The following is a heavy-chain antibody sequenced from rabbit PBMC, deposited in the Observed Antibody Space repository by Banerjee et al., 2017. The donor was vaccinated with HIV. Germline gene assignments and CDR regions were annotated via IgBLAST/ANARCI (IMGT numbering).Heavy chain of an antibody. V-gene: IGHV1S40*01. D-gene: IGHD8-1*01. CDR1: GFSFSSSYY. J-gene: IGHJ4*01. Sequence: QSLEESGGDLVKPGASLTLTCTASGFSFSSSYYMCWVRQAPGKGLEWIACIYNGDGSTYYASWAKGRFTISKTSSTTVTLQMTSLTAADTATYFCARNVGNTYYNLWGQGTLVTVS. CDR2: IYNGDGST. CDR3: ARNVGNTYYNL.